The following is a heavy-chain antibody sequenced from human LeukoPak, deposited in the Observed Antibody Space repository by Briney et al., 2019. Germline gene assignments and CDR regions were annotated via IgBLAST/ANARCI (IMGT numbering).Heavy chain of an antibody. CDR1: GYTFTSYD. J-gene: IGHJ4*02. V-gene: IGHV1-8*01. Sequence: ASVKVSCKASGYTFTSYDISWVRQATGQGLEWMGWMNPNSGNTGYAQKFQGRVTMTRNTSISTAYMELSSLRSEDTAVYYCARVYSFPDSYWNYSPFDYWGQGTLVTVSS. CDR3: ARVYSFPDSYWNYSPFDY. D-gene: IGHD1-7*01. CDR2: MNPNSGNT.